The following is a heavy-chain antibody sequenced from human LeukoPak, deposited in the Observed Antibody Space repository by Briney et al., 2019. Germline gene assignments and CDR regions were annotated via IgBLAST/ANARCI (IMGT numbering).Heavy chain of an antibody. J-gene: IGHJ6*02. V-gene: IGHV4-34*01. D-gene: IGHD3-22*01. CDR3: ASSRIYYESRGWTYGIDV. CDR1: GGSFSAYY. Sequence: KPSETLSLTCAVYGGSFSAYYWSWVRQPPGKGLEWIGEINHSGTTNYNPSLKSRITVSLDTSNNQFSLRLSSVTAVDTAVYYCASSRIYYESRGWTYGIDVWGRGTTVTVSS. CDR2: INHSGTT.